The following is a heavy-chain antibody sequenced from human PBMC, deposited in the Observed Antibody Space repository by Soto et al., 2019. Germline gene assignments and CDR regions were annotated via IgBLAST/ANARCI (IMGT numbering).Heavy chain of an antibody. CDR1: GFPFSSYA. CDR3: ARDAAAGTGESRYFDY. Sequence: GGSLSLPCAASGFPFSSYAMHWVRQAPGKGLEWVAVISYGGSNKYYADSVKGRFTISRDNSKNTLYLQMNSLRAEDTAVYYCARDAAAGTGESRYFDYWGQGTLVTVSS. V-gene: IGHV3-30-3*01. J-gene: IGHJ4*02. CDR2: ISYGGSNK. D-gene: IGHD6-13*01.